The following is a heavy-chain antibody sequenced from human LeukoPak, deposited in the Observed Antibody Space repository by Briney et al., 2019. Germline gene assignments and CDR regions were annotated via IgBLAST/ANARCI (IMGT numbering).Heavy chain of an antibody. CDR2: ISAYKGNT. CDR3: AREELYGSGSQTPDY. J-gene: IGHJ4*02. Sequence: GASVKVSCKASGYTFTSYGISWVRQAPGQGLEWMGWISAYKGNTNYAQKLQGRVTMTTDTSTSTAYMELRSLRSDDTAVYYCAREELYGSGSQTPDYWGQGTLVTVSS. CDR1: GYTFTSYG. V-gene: IGHV1-18*04. D-gene: IGHD3-10*01.